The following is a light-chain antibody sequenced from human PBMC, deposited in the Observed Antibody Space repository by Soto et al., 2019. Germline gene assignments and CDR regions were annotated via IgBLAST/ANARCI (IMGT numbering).Light chain of an antibody. Sequence: EIVMTQSPVTLSVSPGERATLSCRASQSVGSNLAWYQQKPGQAPRLLIFGASTRATGIPARFSGSGSGTEFTLIISSLQSEDFAVYYCQQYNNWNTFGGGTKVDMK. V-gene: IGKV3-15*01. CDR2: GAS. CDR1: QSVGSN. CDR3: QQYNNWNT. J-gene: IGKJ4*01.